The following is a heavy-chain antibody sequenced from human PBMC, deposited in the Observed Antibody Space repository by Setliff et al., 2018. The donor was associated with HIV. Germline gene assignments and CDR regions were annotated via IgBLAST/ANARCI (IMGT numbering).Heavy chain of an antibody. D-gene: IGHD6-13*01. V-gene: IGHV1-18*01. CDR2: ISPYNGHT. Sequence: ASVKVSCKASGYTFISYGISWVRQAPGQGLEWMGWISPYNGHTNYAQKVQVRVTMTRDTFTRTAYMELRSLRSDDTAVYYCARDAARRAAADTPVWFDPWGQGTLVTVSS. CDR1: GYTFISYG. CDR3: ARDAARRAAADTPVWFDP. J-gene: IGHJ5*02.